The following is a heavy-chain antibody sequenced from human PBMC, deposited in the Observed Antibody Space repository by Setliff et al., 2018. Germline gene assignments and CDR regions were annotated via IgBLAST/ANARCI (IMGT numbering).Heavy chain of an antibody. D-gene: IGHD2-21*02. CDR1: GFTFSSYA. CDR2: ISAGGSRT. CDR3: ARTCSGSDCYAGLES. V-gene: IGHV3-23*01. J-gene: IGHJ4*02. Sequence: PGGSLRLSCAASGFTFSSYAMNWVRQAPGKGLEWVSFISAGGSRTYYADSVKGRVTISRDNSKNTLYLQMSSLRAEDTAIYYCARTCSGSDCYAGLESWGQGTPVTVSS.